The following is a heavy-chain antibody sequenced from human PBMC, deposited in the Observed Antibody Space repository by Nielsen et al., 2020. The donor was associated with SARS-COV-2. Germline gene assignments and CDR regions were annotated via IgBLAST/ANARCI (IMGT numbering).Heavy chain of an antibody. Sequence: SGPTLAKPTQIFTLTCTFSGFLLSTSGVGVGWIRQPPGKALEWLALIYWDDGKRYSPSLKSRLTITKDTSKNQVVLTMTNMDPVDTATYYCAHFTILLGGDYWGQGTLVTISS. CDR2: IYWDDGK. CDR1: GFLLSTSGVG. V-gene: IGHV2-5*02. CDR3: AHFTILLGGDY. D-gene: IGHD3-3*01. J-gene: IGHJ4*02.